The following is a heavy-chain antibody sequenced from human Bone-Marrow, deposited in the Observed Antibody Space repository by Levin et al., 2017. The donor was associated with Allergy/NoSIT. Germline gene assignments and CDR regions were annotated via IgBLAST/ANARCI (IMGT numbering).Heavy chain of an antibody. CDR1: GFTFSDYY. V-gene: IGHV3-11*01. J-gene: IGHJ4*02. CDR2: IISSEITI. CDR3: ARGIDVWSGYYNGYFDY. Sequence: MPGGSLRLSCAASGFTFSDYYMGWIRQAPGKGLEWVSYIISSEITIYYADSVKGRFTISRDNAKNSLYLQMNSLRAEDTAVYYCARGIDVWSGYYNGYFDYWGQGTLVTVSS. D-gene: IGHD3-3*01.